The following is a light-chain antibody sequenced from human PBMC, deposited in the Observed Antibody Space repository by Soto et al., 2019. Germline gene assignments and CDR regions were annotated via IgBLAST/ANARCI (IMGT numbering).Light chain of an antibody. CDR2: DVD. J-gene: IGLJ2*01. Sequence: QSALTQPASVSGSPGQSITISCTGTSSDVGGYDYVSWFQQYPGKAPSLMLYDVDRRPSGVSYRFSGSKSGNTASLTISGLQADDEADYYCCSYTTTSTVVFGGGTKLTVL. CDR3: CSYTTTSTVV. CDR1: SSDVGGYDY. V-gene: IGLV2-14*01.